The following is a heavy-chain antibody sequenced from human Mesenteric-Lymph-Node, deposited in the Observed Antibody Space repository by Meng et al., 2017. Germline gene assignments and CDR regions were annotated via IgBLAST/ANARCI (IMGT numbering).Heavy chain of an antibody. Sequence: ASVKVSCKASGYTFTSYDINWVRQATGQGLEWMGWMNPNSGNTGYAQKFQGRVTMTRNTSISTAYMELSSLRSEDTAVYYCARDISYYGSGGNHISDYWGQGTLVTVSS. D-gene: IGHD3-10*01. J-gene: IGHJ4*02. V-gene: IGHV1-8*01. CDR1: GYTFTSYD. CDR3: ARDISYYGSGGNHISDY. CDR2: MNPNSGNT.